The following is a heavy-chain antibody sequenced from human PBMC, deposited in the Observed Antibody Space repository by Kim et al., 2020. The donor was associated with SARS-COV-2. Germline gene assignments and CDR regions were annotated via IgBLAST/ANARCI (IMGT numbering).Heavy chain of an antibody. J-gene: IGHJ4*02. CDR3: ASFMVRGVNDY. CDR2: IYYSGST. CDR1: GGSISSSSYY. V-gene: IGHV4-39*01. D-gene: IGHD3-10*01. Sequence: SETLSLTCTVSGGSISSSSYYWGWIRQPPGKGLEWIGSIYYSGSTYYNPSLKSRVTISVDTSKNQFSLKLSSVTAADTAVYYCASFMVRGVNDYWGQGTLVTVSS.